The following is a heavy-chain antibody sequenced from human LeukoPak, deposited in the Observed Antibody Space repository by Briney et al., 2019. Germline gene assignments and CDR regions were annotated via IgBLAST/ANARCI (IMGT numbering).Heavy chain of an antibody. CDR1: GGSFSGYY. D-gene: IGHD6-19*01. V-gene: IGHV4-34*01. CDR2: INHSGST. CDR3: ARGGGWYYFDY. Sequence: SETLSLACAVYGGSFSGYYWSWIRQPPGKGPEWIGEINHSGSTNYNPSLKSRVTISVDTSKNQFSLKLSSVTAADTAVYYCARGGGWYYFDYWGQGTLVTVSS. J-gene: IGHJ4*02.